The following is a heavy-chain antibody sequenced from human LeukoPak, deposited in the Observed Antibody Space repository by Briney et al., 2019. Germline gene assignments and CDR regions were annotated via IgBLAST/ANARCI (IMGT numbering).Heavy chain of an antibody. CDR2: MYSGGSA. D-gene: IGHD2-21*01. Sequence: GGSLRLSCAASGFTVNSKYMSWVRQAPGRGLEWLSVMYSGGSAYYADSVRGRFTISRDNSKNTLYLQMNSLRAEDTAVYYCAKDQVAYCGGDCYPYYFDYWGQGTLVTVSS. J-gene: IGHJ4*02. V-gene: IGHV3-53*01. CDR1: GFTVNSKY. CDR3: AKDQVAYCGGDCYPYYFDY.